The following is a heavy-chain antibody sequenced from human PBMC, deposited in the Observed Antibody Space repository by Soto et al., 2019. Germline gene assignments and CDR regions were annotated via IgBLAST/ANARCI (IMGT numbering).Heavy chain of an antibody. J-gene: IGHJ3*02. Sequence: ASVKVSCKASGCTFTSYAITWARQAPGQGLEWMGWISAYNGNTNYAQKLQGRVTMTTDTSTSTAYMELRSLRSDDTAVYYCARDGPMDSAFDIWGQGTMDTVSS. V-gene: IGHV1-18*01. D-gene: IGHD2-2*03. CDR3: ARDGPMDSAFDI. CDR1: GCTFTSYA. CDR2: ISAYNGNT.